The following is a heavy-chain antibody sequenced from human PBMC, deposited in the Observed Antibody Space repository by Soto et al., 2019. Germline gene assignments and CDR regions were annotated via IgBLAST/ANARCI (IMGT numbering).Heavy chain of an antibody. V-gene: IGHV1-46*01. CDR3: ARGSIHFWSGYYEFNDY. D-gene: IGHD3-3*02. CDR1: GYTFTSYY. CDR2: INPSGGST. Sequence: ASVKVSCKASGYTFTSYYMHWVRQAPGQGLEWMGIINPSGGSTSYAQKFQGRVTMTRDTSTSTVYMELSSLRSEDTAVYYCARGSIHFWSGYYEFNDYWGQGTLVTVSS. J-gene: IGHJ4*02.